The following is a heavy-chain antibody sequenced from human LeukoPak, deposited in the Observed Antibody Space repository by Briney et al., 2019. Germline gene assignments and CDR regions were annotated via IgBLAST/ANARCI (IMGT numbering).Heavy chain of an antibody. J-gene: IGHJ6*04. V-gene: IGHV3-21*01. CDR2: ISSSSSYI. CDR1: GFTFSSYS. Sequence: GGSLRLSCAASGFTFSSYSRNWVRQAPGKGLEWVSSISSSSSYIYYADSVKGRFTISRDNAKNSLYLQMNSLRAEDTAVYYCARDYDILTGYYPIHYYYYGMDVWGKGTTVTVSS. D-gene: IGHD3-9*01. CDR3: ARDYDILTGYYPIHYYYYGMDV.